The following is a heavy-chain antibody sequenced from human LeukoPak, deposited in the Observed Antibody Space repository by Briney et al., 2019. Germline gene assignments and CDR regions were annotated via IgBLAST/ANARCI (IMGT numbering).Heavy chain of an antibody. J-gene: IGHJ4*02. CDR1: GYTSTGYY. Sequence: ASVKVSCKASGYTSTGYYMHWVRQAPGQGLEWMGWINPNSGGTNYAQKFQGRVTMTRDTSISTAYMELSRLRSDDTAVYYCAREPSMVRGVQGDTFDYWGQGTLVTVSS. V-gene: IGHV1-2*02. CDR2: INPNSGGT. CDR3: AREPSMVRGVQGDTFDY. D-gene: IGHD3-10*01.